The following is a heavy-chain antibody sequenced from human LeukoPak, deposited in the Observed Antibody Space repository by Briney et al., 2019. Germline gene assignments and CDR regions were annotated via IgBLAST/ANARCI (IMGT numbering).Heavy chain of an antibody. CDR1: GFSVSGNY. CDR3: ARGGRDAFDI. J-gene: IGHJ3*02. CDR2: TYGGGST. V-gene: IGHV3-53*01. Sequence: PGGSLRLSCAASGFSVSGNYISWVCQAPGQGLEWVSVTYGGGSTYYADSVKGRFTISRDNSKNTLFLQVNSLRVEDTAVYYCARGGRDAFDIWGQGTMVTVSS.